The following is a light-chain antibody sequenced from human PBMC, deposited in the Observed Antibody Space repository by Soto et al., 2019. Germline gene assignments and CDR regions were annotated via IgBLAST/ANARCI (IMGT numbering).Light chain of an antibody. CDR3: QQYETLPV. V-gene: IGKV1-33*01. CDR2: DAS. CDR1: QDIRTY. Sequence: DIRMTQSPSSLSASVGDTVTVSCQASQDIRTYVNWYQQKPGKAPKVLIYDASILETGVSSRFTCSGSGTHFTFTINNVQPEDVGIYYCQQYETLPVFGQGTRLQIE. J-gene: IGKJ5*01.